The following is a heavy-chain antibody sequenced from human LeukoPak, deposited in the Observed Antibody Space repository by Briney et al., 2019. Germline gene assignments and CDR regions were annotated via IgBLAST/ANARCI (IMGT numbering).Heavy chain of an antibody. CDR2: IIPIFGTA. V-gene: IGHV1-69*05. Sequence: ASVKVSCKASGGTFSSYAISWVRQAPGQGLEWMGGIIPIFGTANYAQKFQGRVTMTTDTSTSTAYMELRSLRSDDTAVYYCARDSAWLVPSAEYFKHWGQGTLVAVSS. J-gene: IGHJ1*01. CDR1: GGTFSSYA. D-gene: IGHD6-19*01. CDR3: ARDSAWLVPSAEYFKH.